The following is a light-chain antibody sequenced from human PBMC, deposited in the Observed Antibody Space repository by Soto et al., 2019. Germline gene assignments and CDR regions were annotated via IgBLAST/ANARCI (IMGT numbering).Light chain of an antibody. CDR3: QVYGNSPMYT. J-gene: IGKJ2*01. Sequence: EIVLTQSPGTLSLSPGERATFSCRASQSVSNSSLAWYHQKPGQAPRLLLFAASRRATGIPDTSSGSGSGTDFTLTISRLEPEDFAVYYCQVYGNSPMYTFGQGTRLEIK. CDR2: AAS. V-gene: IGKV3-20*01. CDR1: QSVSNSS.